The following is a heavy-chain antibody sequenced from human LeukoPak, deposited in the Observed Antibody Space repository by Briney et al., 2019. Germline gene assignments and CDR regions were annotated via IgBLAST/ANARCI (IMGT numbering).Heavy chain of an antibody. D-gene: IGHD1-26*01. V-gene: IGHV5-51*01. CDR2: FYPANSDT. CDR3: AMARNGDYYWYFDS. Sequence: GESLKISCKGSGYSFTSYWIGWVRQMPGRGLEWMGIFYPANSDTKYSPSFQGQVTISADKSISTAYLQWSNLRASDTAMYYCAMARNGDYYWYFDSWGQGTLVTVSS. J-gene: IGHJ4*02. CDR1: GYSFTSYW.